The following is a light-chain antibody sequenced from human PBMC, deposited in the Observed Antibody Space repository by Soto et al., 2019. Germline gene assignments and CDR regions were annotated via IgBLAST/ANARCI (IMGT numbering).Light chain of an antibody. CDR1: QSVSSN. CDR3: QQRTNRPPIT. V-gene: IGKV3-11*01. Sequence: EFVLTQSPGTLSLSPGERATLSCRASQSVSSNLAWYQQKPGQAPRLLIYGASTRATGIPDRFSGSGSGTDFTLTISGLEPEDFAVYYCQQRTNRPPITFGQGTRLEIK. J-gene: IGKJ5*01. CDR2: GAS.